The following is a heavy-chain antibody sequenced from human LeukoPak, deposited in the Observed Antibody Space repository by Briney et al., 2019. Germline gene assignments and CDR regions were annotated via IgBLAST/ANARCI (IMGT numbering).Heavy chain of an antibody. D-gene: IGHD1-26*01. CDR1: GFTFSDFA. Sequence: GGSLRLSCAASGFTFSDFAMNWVRQAPGKGLEWVSAISGSGGSSYSADSVKGRFTISRDNSKNTLYLQMNSLRAEDTAVYYCARASGSRSGPFDYWGQGTLVTVSS. CDR3: ARASGSRSGPFDY. V-gene: IGHV3-23*01. J-gene: IGHJ4*02. CDR2: ISGSGGSS.